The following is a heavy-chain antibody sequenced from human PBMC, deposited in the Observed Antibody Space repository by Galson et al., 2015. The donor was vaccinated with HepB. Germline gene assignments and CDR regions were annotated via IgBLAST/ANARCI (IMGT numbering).Heavy chain of an antibody. J-gene: IGHJ4*02. Sequence: SVKVSCKASGHTFTGYYMHWVRQAPGQGLEWMGWINPNSGGTNYAQKFQGRVTMTRDTSISTAYMELSRLRSDDTAVYYCARVQTHSGYGLNFDYWGQGTLVTVSS. D-gene: IGHD5-12*01. CDR3: ARVQTHSGYGLNFDY. V-gene: IGHV1-2*02. CDR1: GHTFTGYY. CDR2: INPNSGGT.